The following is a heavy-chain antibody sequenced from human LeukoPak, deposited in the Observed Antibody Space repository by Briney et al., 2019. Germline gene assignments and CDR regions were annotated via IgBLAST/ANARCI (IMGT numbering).Heavy chain of an antibody. CDR3: ATVGVLWFREGYFDY. J-gene: IGHJ4*02. CDR2: ISYDGSNK. V-gene: IGHV3-30*03. D-gene: IGHD3-10*01. Sequence: GGSLRLSCAASGFTFSSYGMHWVRQAPGKGLEWVAVISYDGSNKYYADSVKGRFTISRDNSKNTLYLQMNSLRAEDTAVYYCATVGVLWFREGYFDYWGQGTLVTVSS. CDR1: GFTFSSYG.